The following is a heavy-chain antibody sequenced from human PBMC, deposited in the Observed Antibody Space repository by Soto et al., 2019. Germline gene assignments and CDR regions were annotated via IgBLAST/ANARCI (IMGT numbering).Heavy chain of an antibody. CDR2: INAGNGNT. J-gene: IGHJ6*02. Sequence: ASVQVSCKASGYTYTIYARHWGRQAPGQRLEWMGWINAGNGNTKYSQKFQGRVTITRDTSASTAYMELSSLRSEDTAVYYCARVQSTYYYGSASDLGMDVWGQGTTVTVSS. D-gene: IGHD3-10*01. CDR3: ARVQSTYYYGSASDLGMDV. CDR1: GYTYTIYA. V-gene: IGHV1-3*01.